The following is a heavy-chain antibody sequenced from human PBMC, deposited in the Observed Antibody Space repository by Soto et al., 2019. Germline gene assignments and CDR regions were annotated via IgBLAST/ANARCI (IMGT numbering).Heavy chain of an antibody. CDR3: ARDNGYYDL. V-gene: IGHV1-18*04. CDR1: GYTFSSYS. J-gene: IGHJ4*02. CDR2: ISTYSGNT. Sequence: ASVKVSCKTSGYTFSSYSINWVRQASGQGLEWMAWISTYSGNTHYAERVQGRVTVTLDKSARTAFMEMRGLTSDDTAVYFCARDNGYYDLWGQGTLVTVSS.